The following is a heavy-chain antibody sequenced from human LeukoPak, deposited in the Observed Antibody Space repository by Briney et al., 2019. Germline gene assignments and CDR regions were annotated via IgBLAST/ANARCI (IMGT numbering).Heavy chain of an antibody. CDR1: GFTFDDYA. D-gene: IGHD4-17*01. CDR3: AKTTTVTSWFDP. J-gene: IGHJ5*02. CDR2: IYYSGST. Sequence: GSLRLSCAASGFTFDDYAMHWIRQPPGKGLEWIGYIYYSGSTNYNPSLKSRVTISVDTSKNQFSLKLSSVTAADTAVYYCAKTTTVTSWFDPWGQGTLVTVSS. V-gene: IGHV4-59*01.